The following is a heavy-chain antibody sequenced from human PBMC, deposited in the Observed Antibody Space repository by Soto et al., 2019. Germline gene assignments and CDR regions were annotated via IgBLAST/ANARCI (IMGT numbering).Heavy chain of an antibody. CDR2: MYHSGIT. CDR3: ARDAGGPADY. D-gene: IGHD2-15*01. Sequence: SETLSLTCAVSGYSIRSGYFWGWIRQPPGKGLEWIGSMYHSGITYYNLSLKSRVTISVDTSKNQLSLKLSSATAADTAVYYCARDAGGPADYWGQGTLVTVSS. J-gene: IGHJ4*02. CDR1: GYSIRSGYF. V-gene: IGHV4-38-2*02.